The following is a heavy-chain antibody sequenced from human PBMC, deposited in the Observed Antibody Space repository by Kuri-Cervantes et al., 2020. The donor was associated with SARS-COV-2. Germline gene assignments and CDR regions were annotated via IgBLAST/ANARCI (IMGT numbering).Heavy chain of an antibody. CDR2: ISAYNGNT. CDR3: ATVAAIFGINLPHY. V-gene: IGHV1-18*01. J-gene: IGHJ4*02. Sequence: ASVKVSCKASGYTFTSYGISWVRQAPGQGLEWMGWISAYNGNTNYAQKLQGRVTMTTDTSTSTAYMELSSLRSEDTAVYYCATVAAIFGINLPHYWGQGTLVTVSS. CDR1: GYTFTSYG. D-gene: IGHD3-3*01.